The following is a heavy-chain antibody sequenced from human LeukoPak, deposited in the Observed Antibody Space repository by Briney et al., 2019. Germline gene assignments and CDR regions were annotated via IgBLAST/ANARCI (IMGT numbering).Heavy chain of an antibody. D-gene: IGHD4-17*01. Sequence: PGGSLRLSSAASGFTFSSYAMHWVRQAPGKGLEWVAVISYDGSNKYYADSVKGRFTISRDNSKNTLYLQMNSLRAEDTAVYYCARSPYGDLPYDPLDYWGQGTLVTVSS. J-gene: IGHJ4*02. CDR3: ARSPYGDLPYDPLDY. CDR2: ISYDGSNK. V-gene: IGHV3-30-3*01. CDR1: GFTFSSYA.